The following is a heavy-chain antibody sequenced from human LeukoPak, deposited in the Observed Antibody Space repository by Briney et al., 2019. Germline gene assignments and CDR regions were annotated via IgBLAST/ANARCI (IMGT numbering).Heavy chain of an antibody. Sequence: GGSLRLSCAASGFTFTSEAMTWVRQAPGKGLEWVSSIGNSGGTTYYADSVKGRFTISRDNSKNTVYLQMNSLRAEDTALYYCAKGLGFLPQFDYWGQGTLVAVSS. D-gene: IGHD6-19*01. CDR3: AKGLGFLPQFDY. CDR1: GFTFTSEA. CDR2: IGNSGGTT. J-gene: IGHJ4*02. V-gene: IGHV3-23*01.